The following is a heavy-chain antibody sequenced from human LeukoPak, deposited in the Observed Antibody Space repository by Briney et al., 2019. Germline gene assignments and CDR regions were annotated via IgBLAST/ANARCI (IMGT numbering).Heavy chain of an antibody. D-gene: IGHD3-3*01. CDR2: ISGSGGST. CDR1: GFTFSSYA. V-gene: IGHV3-23*01. CDR3: AKKQGSNFGREPPPPPDYYYYGMDV. Sequence: GGSLRLSCAASGFTFSSYAMSWVRQAPGKGLEWVSAISGSGGSTYYADSVKGRFTISRDNSKNTLYLQMNSLRAEDTAVYYCAKKQGSNFGREPPPPPDYYYYGMDVWGQGTTVTVSS. J-gene: IGHJ6*02.